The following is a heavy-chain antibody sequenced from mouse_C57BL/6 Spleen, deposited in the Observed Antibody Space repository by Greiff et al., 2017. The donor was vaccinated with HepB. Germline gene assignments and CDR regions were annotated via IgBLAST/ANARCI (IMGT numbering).Heavy chain of an antibody. D-gene: IGHD2-4*01. CDR1: GYTFTSYW. CDR2: IYPGSGST. V-gene: IGHV1-55*01. CDR3: ARSRDYDGLYAMDY. Sequence: QVQLQQPGAELVKPGASVKMSCKASGYTFTSYWITWVKQRPGQGLEWIGDIYPGSGSTNYNEKFKSKATLTVDTSSSTAYMQLSSLTSEDSAVYYSARSRDYDGLYAMDYWGQGTSVTVSS. J-gene: IGHJ4*01.